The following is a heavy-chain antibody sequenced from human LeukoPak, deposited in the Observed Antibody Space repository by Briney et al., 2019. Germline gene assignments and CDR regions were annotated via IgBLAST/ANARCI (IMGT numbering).Heavy chain of an antibody. CDR3: ARDRAYSSGWYGGNDY. D-gene: IGHD6-19*01. Sequence: SETLSLTCTVSGGSISSYYWSWIRQPAGKGLEWIGRIYTSGSTNCNPSLKSRVTMSVDTSKNQFSLKLSSVTAADTAVYYCARDRAYSSGWYGGNDYWGQGTLVTVSS. CDR1: GGSISSYY. V-gene: IGHV4-4*07. CDR2: IYTSGST. J-gene: IGHJ4*02.